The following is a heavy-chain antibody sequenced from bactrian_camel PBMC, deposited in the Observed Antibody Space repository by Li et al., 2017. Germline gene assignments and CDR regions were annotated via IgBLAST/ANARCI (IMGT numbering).Heavy chain of an antibody. CDR2: INSGAGIT. Sequence: DVQLVESGGGLVKPGGFLRLSCTVSGLSFSNYYMHWVRQAKGKGLKWVSSINSGAGITYYADSVKGRFTISRDNAKNTVYLQLDSLKTEDMAMYYCAKSTSASATFLDGWDCWGEGTQVTVS. CDR1: GLSFSNYY. V-gene: IGHV3S40*01. J-gene: IGHJ7*01. D-gene: IGHD2*01.